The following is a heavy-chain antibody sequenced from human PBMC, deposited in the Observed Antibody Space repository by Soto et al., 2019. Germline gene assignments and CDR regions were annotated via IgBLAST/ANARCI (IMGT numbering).Heavy chain of an antibody. J-gene: IGHJ4*02. CDR2: ISSSSSYI. CDR1: GFTFSSYS. CDR3: ARSDIPLGLFDY. D-gene: IGHD3-3*02. V-gene: IGHV3-21*01. Sequence: EVQLVESGGGLVKPGGSLRLSCAASGFTFSSYSMNWVRQAPGKGLEWVSSISSSSSYIYYADSVKGRFTISRDNAKNSLYLQMNSLRAEDTAVYYCARSDIPLGLFDYWVQGTLVTVSS.